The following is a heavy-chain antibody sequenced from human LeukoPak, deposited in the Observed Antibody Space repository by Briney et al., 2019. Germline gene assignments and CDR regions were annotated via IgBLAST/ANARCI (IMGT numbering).Heavy chain of an antibody. CDR2: IKQDGSEK. Sequence: ETLSLTCTVSGSSISNYYWSWIRQPPGKGLEWVANIKQDGSEKYYVDSVKGRFTISRDNAKNSLYLQMNSLRAEDTAVYYCARDHGQWPHSDYYYYGMDVWGQGTTVTVSS. D-gene: IGHD6-19*01. J-gene: IGHJ6*02. CDR1: GSSISNYY. CDR3: ARDHGQWPHSDYYYYGMDV. V-gene: IGHV3-7*01.